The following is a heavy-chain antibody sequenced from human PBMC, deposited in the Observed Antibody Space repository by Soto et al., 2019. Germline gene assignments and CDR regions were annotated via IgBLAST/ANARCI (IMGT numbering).Heavy chain of an antibody. CDR2: ISYDGRNK. CDR3: ARELYGSGSYYNGKGGMDV. J-gene: IGHJ6*02. CDR1: GFTFSGYA. D-gene: IGHD3-10*01. Sequence: GGSLRLSCAASGFTFSGYAMHWVRQAPGKGLEWVAVISYDGRNKYYADSVKGRFTISRGNSKNTLYLQMNSLRAEDTAVYYWARELYGSGSYYNGKGGMDVWGQGTTVTVSS. V-gene: IGHV3-30*04.